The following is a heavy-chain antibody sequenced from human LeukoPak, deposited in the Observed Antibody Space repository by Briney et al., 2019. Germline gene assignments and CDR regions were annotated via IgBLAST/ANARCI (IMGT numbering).Heavy chain of an antibody. J-gene: IGHJ4*02. Sequence: PGGSLRLSCAASGFTFSSYAMHWVRQAPGKGLEWVAVISYDGSNKYYADSVKGRFTISRDNSKNTLYLQMNSLRAEDTAVYYCARVTPPGYYDSSGLDYWGQGTLVTVSS. D-gene: IGHD3-22*01. V-gene: IGHV3-30-3*01. CDR3: ARVTPPGYYDSSGLDY. CDR2: ISYDGSNK. CDR1: GFTFSSYA.